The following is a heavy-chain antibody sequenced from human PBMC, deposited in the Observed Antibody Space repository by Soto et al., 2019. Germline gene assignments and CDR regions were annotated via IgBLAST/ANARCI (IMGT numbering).Heavy chain of an antibody. Sequence: PGGSLRLSCAASGFTFSSYGMHWVRQAPGKGLEWVAVISYDGSNKYYADSVKGRFTISRDNSKNTLYLQMNSLRAEDTAVYYCARTRYSNHFDYWGQGTLVTV. D-gene: IGHD4-4*01. V-gene: IGHV3-30*03. CDR2: ISYDGSNK. J-gene: IGHJ4*02. CDR3: ARTRYSNHFDY. CDR1: GFTFSSYG.